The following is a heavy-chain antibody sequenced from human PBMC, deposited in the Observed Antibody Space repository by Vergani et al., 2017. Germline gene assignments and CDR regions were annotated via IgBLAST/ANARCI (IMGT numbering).Heavy chain of an antibody. Sequence: EVQLLQSGGGVIQPGGSVRLSCAASGFTFSACPMTWVRQAPGKGLEWVSAISARYPSTYYADSVKGRFTISRDNSKNMLYLQMNSLRAEDTAVYYCARLSDDTTPYVQGGYDCWGQGTLVSVSS. V-gene: IGHV3-23*01. J-gene: IGHJ4*02. CDR3: ARLSDDTTPYVQGGYDC. D-gene: IGHD2-15*01. CDR1: GFTFSACP. CDR2: ISARYPST.